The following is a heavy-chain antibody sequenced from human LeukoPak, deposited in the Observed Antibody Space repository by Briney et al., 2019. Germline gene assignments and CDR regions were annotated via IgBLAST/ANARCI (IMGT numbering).Heavy chain of an antibody. CDR1: GGTFSSYA. J-gene: IGHJ4*02. V-gene: IGHV1-69*04. CDR2: IIPILGIA. Sequence: SVKVSCKASGGTFSSYAISWVRQAPGQGLEWMGRIIPILGIANYAQKFQGRVTITADKSTSTAYMELSSLRPEDTAVYYCARDPSGYYDSSGYYSNDYWGQGTLVTVSS. CDR3: ARDPSGYYDSSGYYSNDY. D-gene: IGHD3-22*01.